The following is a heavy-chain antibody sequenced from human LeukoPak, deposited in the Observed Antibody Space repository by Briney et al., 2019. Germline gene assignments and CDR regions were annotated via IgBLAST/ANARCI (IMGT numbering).Heavy chain of an antibody. J-gene: IGHJ4*02. Sequence: GESLKILCKGSGYSFTSNWNGWVRQMPGKGLEWMGIISGDESDTRYSPSFQGQVTISADKSISTTYLQWSSLKASDTAIYYCARHWRDGDSRSLDYWGQGTLVTVSS. V-gene: IGHV5-51*01. D-gene: IGHD4-17*01. CDR2: ISGDESDT. CDR1: GYSFTSNW. CDR3: ARHWRDGDSRSLDY.